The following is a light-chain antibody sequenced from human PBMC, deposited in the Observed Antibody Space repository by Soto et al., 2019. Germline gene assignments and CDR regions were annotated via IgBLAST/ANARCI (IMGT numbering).Light chain of an antibody. Sequence: EIVMTQSPATLSVSPGERATLSCGASQSVRTYLAWYQQKPGQAPRLPIHGASTSAPGIPARFSGSGSGTDFTLTISSLQSEDFAVYYCQQYDDWPQTFGQGTKVDIK. CDR3: QQYDDWPQT. J-gene: IGKJ1*01. V-gene: IGKV3-15*01. CDR2: GAS. CDR1: QSVRTY.